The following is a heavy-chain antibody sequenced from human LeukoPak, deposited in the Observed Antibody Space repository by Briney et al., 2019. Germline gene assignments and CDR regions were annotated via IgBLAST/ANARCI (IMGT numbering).Heavy chain of an antibody. V-gene: IGHV3-30*04. CDR2: ISYDGSNK. D-gene: IGHD5-24*01. CDR3: ARDRGGYNSFPRYYFDY. CDR1: GFTFSSYA. Sequence: GGSLRLSCAASGFTFSSYAMHWVRQAPGKGLEWVAVISYDGSNKYYADSVKGRFTISRDNSKNTLYLQMNSLRAEDTAVYYCARDRGGYNSFPRYYFDYWGQGTLVTVSS. J-gene: IGHJ4*02.